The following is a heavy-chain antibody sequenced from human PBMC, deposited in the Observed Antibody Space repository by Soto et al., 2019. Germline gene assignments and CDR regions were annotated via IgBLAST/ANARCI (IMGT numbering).Heavy chain of an antibody. V-gene: IGHV4-59*01. CDR3: ARADRKWLDP. CDR2: VYYGGSS. Sequence: SETLSLTYSVSGGPMYSYFWSWIRQPPGKGLEWIGYVYYGGSSNYNPSLKSRVTFSVDTSKNQVSLNLRSVTAADTAVYYCARADRKWLDPWGQGILVTVSS. J-gene: IGHJ5*02. CDR1: GGPMYSYF.